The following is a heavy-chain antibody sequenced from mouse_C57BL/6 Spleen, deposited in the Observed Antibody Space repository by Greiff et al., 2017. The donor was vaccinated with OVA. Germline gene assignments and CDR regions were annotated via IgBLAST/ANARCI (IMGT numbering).Heavy chain of an antibody. CDR1: GYSFTGYF. CDR2: INPYNGDT. CDR3: ARCPYYSNYDAMDY. J-gene: IGHJ4*01. V-gene: IGHV1-20*01. Sequence: EVQLVESGPELVKPGDSVKISCKASGYSFTGYFMNWVMQSHGKSLEWIGRINPYNGDTFYNQKFKGKATLTVDKSSSTAHMELRSLTSEDSAVYYCARCPYYSNYDAMDYWGQGTSVTVSS. D-gene: IGHD2-5*01.